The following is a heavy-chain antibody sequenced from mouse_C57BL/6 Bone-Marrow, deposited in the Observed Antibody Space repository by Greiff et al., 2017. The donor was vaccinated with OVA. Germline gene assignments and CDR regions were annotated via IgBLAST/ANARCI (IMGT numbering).Heavy chain of an antibody. CDR3: TPYYFDY. CDR1: GFTFSNYW. V-gene: IGHV6-3*01. J-gene: IGHJ2*01. Sequence: DVQLVESGGGLVQPGGSMKLSCVASGFTFSNYWMNWVRQSPEKGLEWVAQIRLKSDNYATHYAESVKGRFTISRDDSKSSVYLQMNNLRAEDTGIYYCTPYYFDYWGQGTTLTVSS. CDR2: IRLKSDNYAT.